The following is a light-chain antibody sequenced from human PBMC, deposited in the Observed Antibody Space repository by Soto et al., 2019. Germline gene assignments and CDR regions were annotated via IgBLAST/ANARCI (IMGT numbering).Light chain of an antibody. J-gene: IGKJ2*01. CDR3: QRRSNWYT. V-gene: IGKV3-11*01. CDR1: QSVSSY. Sequence: EIVLTQSPATLSLSPGERATLSCRASQSVSSYLAWYQQKPGQAPRLLIYDASNRATAIPARFSGSGSGTDFTLTISSLEPEDVTVYYCQRRSNWYTFGQGTKLQI. CDR2: DAS.